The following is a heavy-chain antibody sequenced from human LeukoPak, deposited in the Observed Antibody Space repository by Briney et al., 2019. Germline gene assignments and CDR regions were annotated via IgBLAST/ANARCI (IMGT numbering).Heavy chain of an antibody. CDR2: IYYSGTT. CDR3: ARDQSVPAASYGMDV. J-gene: IGHJ6*02. CDR1: GGSISSFY. V-gene: IGHV4-59*12. D-gene: IGHD2-2*01. Sequence: SETLSLTCTVSGGSISSFYWSWVRQPPGKGLQWIGYIYYSGTTSYNPSLKSRVTISVDTSKNQFSLRLNSVTAADTAVYYCARDQSVPAASYGMDVWGQGTTVTVSS.